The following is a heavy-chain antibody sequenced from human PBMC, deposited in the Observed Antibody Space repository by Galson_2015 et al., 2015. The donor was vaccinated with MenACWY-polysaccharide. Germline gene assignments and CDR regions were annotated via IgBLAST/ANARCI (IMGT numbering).Heavy chain of an antibody. CDR1: GFIFADYA. V-gene: IGHV3-49*03. Sequence: SLTLSCATSGFIFADYAMAWFRQAPGKGLEWIGFIRTNADGGATNYAASVRGRFTISRDDSRSIAYLEMNSLITEDTAVYFCTRDRPLDYWGQGTLVSVSS. CDR2: IRTNADGGAT. CDR3: TRDRPLDY. J-gene: IGHJ4*02.